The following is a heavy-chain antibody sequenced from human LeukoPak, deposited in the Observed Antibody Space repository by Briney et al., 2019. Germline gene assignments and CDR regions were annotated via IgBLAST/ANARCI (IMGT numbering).Heavy chain of an antibody. Sequence: PGGSLRLSCAASGFTFSSYAMSWVRQAPGKGLEWVSAISGSGGSTYYADSVKGRFTISRDNSKNTLYLQMNSLRAEDTAVYYCAKKYCSSTSCYFLADERDAFDIWGQGTMVTVSS. J-gene: IGHJ3*02. D-gene: IGHD2-2*01. CDR1: GFTFSSYA. CDR3: AKKYCSSTSCYFLADERDAFDI. V-gene: IGHV3-23*01. CDR2: ISGSGGST.